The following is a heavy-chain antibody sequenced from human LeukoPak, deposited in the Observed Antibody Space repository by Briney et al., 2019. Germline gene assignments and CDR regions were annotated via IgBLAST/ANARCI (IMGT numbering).Heavy chain of an antibody. J-gene: IGHJ4*02. V-gene: IGHV1-69*04. CDR3: ARASRTGDIVNY. D-gene: IGHD2-15*01. CDR1: GGTLSNYG. CDR2: IIPILGIT. Sequence: ASEKVSCKASGGTLSNYGISWVRQAPGQGLEWMGRIIPILGITNYAQKFQDRVTITADKFTSTAYMELSSLTSDDTAVYYCARASRTGDIVNYWGQGTLVTVSS.